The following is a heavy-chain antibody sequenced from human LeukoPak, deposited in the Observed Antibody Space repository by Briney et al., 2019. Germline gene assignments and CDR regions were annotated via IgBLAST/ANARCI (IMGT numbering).Heavy chain of an antibody. J-gene: IGHJ4*02. CDR1: GLSFSRDW. V-gene: IGHV3-74*01. D-gene: IGHD2-21*01. Sequence: GGSLRLSCAVSGLSFSRDWMHWVRQAPGKGLVWVSRISGDGSSTNYADSVKGRFTISRDNVKNTLYLQMNSLRAEDTAVYYCARLILDHQQTFDYWGQGTLVTVSS. CDR3: ARLILDHQQTFDY. CDR2: ISGDGSST.